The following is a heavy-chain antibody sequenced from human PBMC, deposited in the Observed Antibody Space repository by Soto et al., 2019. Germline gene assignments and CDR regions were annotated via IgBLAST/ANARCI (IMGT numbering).Heavy chain of an antibody. CDR1: GGSISSGDYY. V-gene: IGHV4-30-4*01. CDR2: IYYSGSS. CDR3: ARERGNWNDFWFDP. J-gene: IGHJ5*02. Sequence: SETLSLTCTVSGGSISSGDYYWSWIRQPPGKGLEWIGYIYYSGSSYYNPSLKSRVTISVDTSKIQFSLKLSSVTAADMAVYYCARERGNWNDFWFDPWGQGTLVTVSS. D-gene: IGHD1-20*01.